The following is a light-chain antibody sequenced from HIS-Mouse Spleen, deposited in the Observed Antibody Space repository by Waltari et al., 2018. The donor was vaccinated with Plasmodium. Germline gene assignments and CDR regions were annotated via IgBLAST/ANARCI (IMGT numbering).Light chain of an antibody. J-gene: IGLJ2*01. CDR2: GKN. Sequence: SSELTQDPAVFVALGQTVRITCQGDSLRSYYASWYQQKPGQAPVLVIYGKNNRPSGTPDRFPGSSSGNTASLTITGAQAEDEADYYCNSRDSSGNHLVFGGGTKLTVL. V-gene: IGLV3-19*01. CDR1: SLRSYY. CDR3: NSRDSSGNHLV.